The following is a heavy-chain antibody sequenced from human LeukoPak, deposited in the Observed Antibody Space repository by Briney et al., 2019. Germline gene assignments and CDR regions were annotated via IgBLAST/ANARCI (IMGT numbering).Heavy chain of an antibody. J-gene: IGHJ4*02. V-gene: IGHV3-21*01. CDR2: ISSSSSYI. D-gene: IGHD3-22*01. Sequence: PGGSLRLSCAASGFTVTTNYMSWVRQAPGKGLEWVSSISSSSSYIYYADSVKGRFTISRDNAKNSLYLQMNSLRAEDTAVYYCARDDSSGYYSYWGQGTLVTVSS. CDR3: ARDDSSGYYSY. CDR1: GFTVTTNY.